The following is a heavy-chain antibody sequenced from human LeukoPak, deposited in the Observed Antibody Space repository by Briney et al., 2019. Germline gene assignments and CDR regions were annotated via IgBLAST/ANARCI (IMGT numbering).Heavy chain of an antibody. D-gene: IGHD2/OR15-2a*01. CDR1: GFTFDDYG. V-gene: IGHV3-30*02. J-gene: IGHJ3*02. Sequence: PGGSLRLSCAASGFTFDDYGMSWVRQAPGKGLEWVAFIRYDSSNEFYADSLKGRFTISRDNSKKTVYLQMNSLRDEDTAVYYCAKARADYSFHDCFDIWGQGTVVTVSS. CDR2: IRYDSSNE. CDR3: AKARADYSFHDCFDI.